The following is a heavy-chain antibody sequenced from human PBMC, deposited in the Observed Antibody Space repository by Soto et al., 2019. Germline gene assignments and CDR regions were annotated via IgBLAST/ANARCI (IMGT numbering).Heavy chain of an antibody. CDR2: IYYSGST. J-gene: IGHJ1*01. CDR3: ASILSNEYFQH. Sequence: SETLSLTCTVSGGSISSSSYYWGWIRQPPGKGLDWIGSIYYSGSTYYNPSLKSRVTISVDTSKNQFSLKLSSVTAADTAVYYCASILSNEYFQHWGQGTLVTVSS. CDR1: GGSISSSSYY. V-gene: IGHV4-39*01. D-gene: IGHD3-10*01.